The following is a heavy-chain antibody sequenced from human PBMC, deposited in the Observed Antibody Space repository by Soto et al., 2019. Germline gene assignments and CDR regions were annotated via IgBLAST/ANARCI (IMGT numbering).Heavy chain of an antibody. CDR3: AKGGIGWGSSYYVDY. Sequence: GGSLRLSCAASGFTFSSYAMSWVRQAPGKGLEWVSAISGSGGSTYYADSVKGRFTISRDNSKNTLYLQMNSLRAEDTAVYYCAKGGIGWGSSYYVDYWGQGTLVTVSS. D-gene: IGHD6-6*01. CDR1: GFTFSSYA. CDR2: ISGSGGST. V-gene: IGHV3-23*01. J-gene: IGHJ4*02.